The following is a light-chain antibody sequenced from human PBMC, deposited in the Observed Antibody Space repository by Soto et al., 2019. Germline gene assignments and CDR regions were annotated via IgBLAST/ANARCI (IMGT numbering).Light chain of an antibody. Sequence: EIVMTQSPATLSVSPGERATLSCRASQSVGSNLAWYQQKPGQAPSLLIYGASTRATGIPARFSGSGAGTEFTLTISSLQSEDFAVYYCQQYNNWPRTFGQGTKLEIK. CDR3: QQYNNWPRT. V-gene: IGKV3-15*01. CDR1: QSVGSN. CDR2: GAS. J-gene: IGKJ2*01.